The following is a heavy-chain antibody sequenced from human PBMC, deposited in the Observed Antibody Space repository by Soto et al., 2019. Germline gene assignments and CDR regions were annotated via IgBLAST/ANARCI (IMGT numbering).Heavy chain of an antibody. CDR2: ISYDGSNK. D-gene: IGHD3-3*01. CDR3: AKDAGRLRFLEWLWDY. V-gene: IGHV3-30*18. J-gene: IGHJ4*02. CDR1: GFTFSSYG. Sequence: GGSLRLSCAASGFTFSSYGMHWVRQAPGKGLEWMAVISYDGSNKYYADSVKGRFTISRDNSKNTLYLQMNSLRAEDTAVYYCAKDAGRLRFLEWLWDYWGQGTLVTVSS.